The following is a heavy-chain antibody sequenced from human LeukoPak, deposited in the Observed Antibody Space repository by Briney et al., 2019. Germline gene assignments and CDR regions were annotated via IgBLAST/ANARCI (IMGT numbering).Heavy chain of an antibody. CDR3: ARHSAHSSTNDAFDI. J-gene: IGHJ3*02. V-gene: IGHV4-59*01. Sequence: SETLSLTCTVSGGSISSYYWNWIRQPPGKGLEWIGYIYNIENTNYSPSLKSRVTISVDTSKNQFSLMLNSVTAADTAVYYCARHSAHSSTNDAFDIWGQGTMVTVSS. CDR2: IYNIENT. D-gene: IGHD6-13*01. CDR1: GGSISSYY.